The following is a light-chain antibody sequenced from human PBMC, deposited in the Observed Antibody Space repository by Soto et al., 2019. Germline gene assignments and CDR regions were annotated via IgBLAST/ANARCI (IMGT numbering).Light chain of an antibody. Sequence: AIQLTQSPSSLSASVGDRVTITCRASQGISSALAWYQQKPGKAPKLLIYDASSLESGVPSRFSDSGSGTDFTLTISSLQPEDFATYYCQQFNSYLSYTFGQGTKLEIK. J-gene: IGKJ2*01. V-gene: IGKV1-13*02. CDR2: DAS. CDR1: QGISSA. CDR3: QQFNSYLSYT.